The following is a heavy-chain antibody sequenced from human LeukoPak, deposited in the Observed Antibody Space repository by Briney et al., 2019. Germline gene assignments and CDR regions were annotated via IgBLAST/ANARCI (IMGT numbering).Heavy chain of an antibody. Sequence: GGSLRLSCAASGFTFSSYNMNWVRQAPGRGLEWVSSISSSSSYIYYADSVKGRFTISRDNAKNSLYLQMNSLRAEDTAVYYCARVSRGVVVAATGDAFDIWGQGTMVTVSS. CDR1: GFTFSSYN. V-gene: IGHV3-21*01. J-gene: IGHJ3*02. D-gene: IGHD2-15*01. CDR2: ISSSSSYI. CDR3: ARVSRGVVVAATGDAFDI.